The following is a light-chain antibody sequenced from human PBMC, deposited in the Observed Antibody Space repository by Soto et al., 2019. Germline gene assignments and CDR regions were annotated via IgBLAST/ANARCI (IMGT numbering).Light chain of an antibody. V-gene: IGKV1-39*01. CDR1: QSISSY. J-gene: IGKJ3*01. CDR3: QQRYSTPQGGT. Sequence: DIQMTQSPSSLSASVGDRVTITCRASQSISSYLNWYQQKPGKAPKLLIYAASSLQSGVPSRFSGSGSGTDFTLTISSLQPEDFATFYCQQRYSTPQGGTFGPGTKVDIK. CDR2: AAS.